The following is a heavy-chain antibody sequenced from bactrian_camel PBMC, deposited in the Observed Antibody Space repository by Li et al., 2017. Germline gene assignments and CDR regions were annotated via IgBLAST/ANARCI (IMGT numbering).Heavy chain of an antibody. J-gene: IGHJ4*01. Sequence: HVQLVESGGGSVQAGGSLRLSCVASGVNSRTTCMGWFRQIPGKGREGVASIDTDGSTTYANSMKGRFTISEDNAKNIMYLEMNNLKPEDTAMYFCAANDFGRSALGWILTCPYNFRGQGTQVTVS. V-gene: IGHV3S26*01. CDR2: IDTDGST. CDR1: GVNSRTTC. D-gene: IGHD1*01. CDR3: AANDFGRSALGWILTCPYNF.